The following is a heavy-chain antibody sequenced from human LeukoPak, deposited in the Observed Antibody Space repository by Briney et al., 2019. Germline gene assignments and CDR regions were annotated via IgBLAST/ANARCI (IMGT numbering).Heavy chain of an antibody. CDR3: ARDRYCSSTSCGGWFDP. V-gene: IGHV4-39*07. CDR2: IYYSGST. Sequence: SETLSLTCTVSGGSISSSSYYWGWIRQPPGKGLEWIGSIYYSGSTYYNPSLKSRVTISVDTSKNQFSLKLSSVTAADTAVYYCARDRYCSSTSCGGWFDPWGQGTLVTVSS. D-gene: IGHD2-2*01. CDR1: GGSISSSSYY. J-gene: IGHJ5*02.